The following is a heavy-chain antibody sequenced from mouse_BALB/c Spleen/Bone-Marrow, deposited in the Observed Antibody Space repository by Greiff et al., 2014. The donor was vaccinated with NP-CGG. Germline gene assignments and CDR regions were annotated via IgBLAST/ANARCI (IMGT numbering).Heavy chain of an antibody. CDR2: INPYNDGT. J-gene: IGHJ2*01. V-gene: IGHV1-14*01. CDR1: GYTFTSYV. Sequence: EVQGVESGPELVKPGASVKMSCKASGYTFTSYVMHWVKQKPGQGLEWIGYINPYNDGTKYNEKFKGKATLTSDKSSSTAYMGLSSLTSEDSAVYYCAREGVDYFDYWGQGTTLTVSS. CDR3: AREGVDYFDY.